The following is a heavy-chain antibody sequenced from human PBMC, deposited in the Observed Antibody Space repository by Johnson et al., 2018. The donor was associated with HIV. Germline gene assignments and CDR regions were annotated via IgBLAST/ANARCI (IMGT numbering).Heavy chain of an antibody. Sequence: QMQLVESGGGVVQPGRSLRLSCAASGFTFSSYGMHWVRQAPGKGLAWVAFIRYDGSNKYYADSVKGRFTISRDNSKNKLYLQMTSMGVEDTAVYHCAKVAVATAAGGVALDVWGPGTMVTVSS. CDR2: IRYDGSNK. V-gene: IGHV3-30*02. CDR3: AKVAVATAAGGVALDV. CDR1: GFTFSSYG. D-gene: IGHD6-13*01. J-gene: IGHJ3*01.